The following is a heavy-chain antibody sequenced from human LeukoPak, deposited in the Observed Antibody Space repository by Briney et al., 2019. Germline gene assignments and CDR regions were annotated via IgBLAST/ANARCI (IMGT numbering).Heavy chain of an antibody. V-gene: IGHV3-53*01. CDR2: IYSGGST. CDR3: ARASSHCSSTSCYIGY. CDR1: GFTVSSNY. D-gene: IGHD2-2*01. Sequence: GGSLRLSCAASGFTVSSNYMSWVRQAPGKGLEWVSVIYSGGSTYYADSVKGRFTISRDNSKNTLYLQMNSLRAEDTAVYYCARASSHCSSTSCYIGYWGQGTLVTVPS. J-gene: IGHJ4*02.